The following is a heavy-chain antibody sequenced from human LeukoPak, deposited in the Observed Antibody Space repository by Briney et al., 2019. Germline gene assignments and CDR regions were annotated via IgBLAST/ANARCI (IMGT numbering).Heavy chain of an antibody. CDR2: ISSGGSTI. CDR3: ARARYSFDSPNYFDY. J-gene: IGHJ4*02. V-gene: IGHV3-48*03. D-gene: IGHD5-18*01. CDR1: GFTFSNYE. Sequence: GGSLRLSCAASGFTFSNYEMTWVRQAPGKGLQWVSSISSGGSTIYYADSVKGRFTISRDNAKNSLYLQMNSLRAEDTAVYYCARARYSFDSPNYFDYWGQGTLVTVSS.